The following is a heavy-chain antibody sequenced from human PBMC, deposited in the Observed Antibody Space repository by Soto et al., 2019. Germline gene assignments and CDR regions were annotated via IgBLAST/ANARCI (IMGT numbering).Heavy chain of an antibody. D-gene: IGHD3-22*01. CDR1: GFTFSSYA. CDR2: ISGSGSTI. CDR3: AKVFYYYDSSGYYYFDY. J-gene: IGHJ4*02. Sequence: GSLRLSCAASGFTFSSYAVSWVRQAPGKGPEWISSISGSGSTIYYADSVKGRFTISRDNSKNTLYLQMSSLRAEDTAVYYCAKVFYYYDSSGYYYFDYWGQGTLVTVAS. V-gene: IGHV3-23*01.